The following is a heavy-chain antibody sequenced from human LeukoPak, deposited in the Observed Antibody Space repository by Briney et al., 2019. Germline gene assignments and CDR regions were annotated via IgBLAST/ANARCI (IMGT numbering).Heavy chain of an antibody. CDR1: GGSFSGYH. Sequence: SETLSLTCAVYGGSFSGYHWSWIRQPPGKGLEWIGEINHSGSTNYNPSLKSRVTISVDTSKNQFSLKLSSVTAADTAVYYCAKSFSIAAAGPNFDYWGQGTLVTVSS. CDR3: AKSFSIAAAGPNFDY. D-gene: IGHD6-13*01. J-gene: IGHJ4*02. CDR2: INHSGST. V-gene: IGHV4-34*01.